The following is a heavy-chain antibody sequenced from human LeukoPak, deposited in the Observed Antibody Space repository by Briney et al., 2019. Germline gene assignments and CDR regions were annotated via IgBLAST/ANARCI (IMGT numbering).Heavy chain of an antibody. CDR3: ARDLRYCNNGVCWTPFFDY. V-gene: IGHV4-31*03. CDR1: GGSISSGGYY. D-gene: IGHD2-8*01. J-gene: IGHJ4*02. Sequence: SETLSLTRTVSGGSISSGGYYWSWIRQHPGKGLEWIGYIYYSGSTYYNPSLKSRVTISVDTSKNQFSLKLSSVTAADTAVYYCARDLRYCNNGVCWTPFFDYWGQGTLVTVS. CDR2: IYYSGST.